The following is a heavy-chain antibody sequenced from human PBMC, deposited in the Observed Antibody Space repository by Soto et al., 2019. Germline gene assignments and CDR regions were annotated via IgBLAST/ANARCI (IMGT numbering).Heavy chain of an antibody. V-gene: IGHV3-21*01. CDR3: ARDLRFGGVLEYCGMDV. CDR2: ISSSSSYI. D-gene: IGHD3-10*01. Sequence: GGSLRLSCAASGFTFSSYSMNWVRQAPGKGLEWVSSISSSSSYIYYADSVKGRFTISRDNAKNSLYLQMNSLRAEDTAVYYCARDLRFGGVLEYCGMDVWGQGTTVTVSS. J-gene: IGHJ6*02. CDR1: GFTFSSYS.